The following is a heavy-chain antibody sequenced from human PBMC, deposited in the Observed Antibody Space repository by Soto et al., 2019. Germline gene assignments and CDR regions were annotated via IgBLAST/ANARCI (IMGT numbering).Heavy chain of an antibody. CDR1: GYSFTTYW. V-gene: IGHV5-10-1*01. CDR3: ERSGSEWLDDY. D-gene: IGHD6-19*01. CDR2: IDPSDSYT. J-gene: IGHJ4*02. Sequence: EVQLVQSGTEVKQPGESLRISCKGSGYSFTTYWITWVRQMPGKGLEWMGRIDPSDSYTNYSPSFQGHVTISVDKSISTAYLQWSSLKASDTAMYYCERSGSEWLDDYWGQGTLVTVSS.